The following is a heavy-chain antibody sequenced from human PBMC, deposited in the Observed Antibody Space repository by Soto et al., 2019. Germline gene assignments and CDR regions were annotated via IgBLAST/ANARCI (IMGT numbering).Heavy chain of an antibody. Sequence: GGSLRLSCAASGFTFSNYVMHWVRQGPGKGLEWVAVISYDGSNTYYADSVRGRFTISRDNSKNTMFLQMNSLRPEDTAVYYCVKDQYQLIRRRYGLDVWGQGSTVTVSS. D-gene: IGHD2-2*01. CDR3: VKDQYQLIRRRYGLDV. J-gene: IGHJ6*02. CDR1: GFTFSNYV. V-gene: IGHV3-30*18. CDR2: ISYDGSNT.